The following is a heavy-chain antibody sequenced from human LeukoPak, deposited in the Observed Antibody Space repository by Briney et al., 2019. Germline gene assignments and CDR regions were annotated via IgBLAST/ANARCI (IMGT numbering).Heavy chain of an antibody. J-gene: IGHJ4*02. Sequence: PGGSLRLSCAASGFTFSSYWMHWVRQAPAKGLVWVSRINSDGSSTSYADSVKGRFTISRDNAKNTLYLQMNSLRAEDTAVYYCARAGHYYDSSGPEDYWGQGTLVTVSS. CDR2: INSDGSST. D-gene: IGHD3-22*01. V-gene: IGHV3-74*01. CDR1: GFTFSSYW. CDR3: ARAGHYYDSSGPEDY.